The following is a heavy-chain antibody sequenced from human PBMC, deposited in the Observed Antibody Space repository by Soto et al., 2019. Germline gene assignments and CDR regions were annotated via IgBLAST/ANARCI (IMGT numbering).Heavy chain of an antibody. CDR1: SGSLSNYY. V-gene: IGHV4-59*01. J-gene: IGHJ5*02. CDR2: IHYSGSA. CDR3: AKGRKARKAWFDT. Sequence: QVQLQESGPGLVTPSETLSLTCSLSSGSLSNYYWSWVRQSPGKGLEWIGYIHYSGSANYNPSLESRVTLSVDRSKSQFSLRLTSVTAADTAVYFCAKGRKARKAWFDTWGQGILVSVSS.